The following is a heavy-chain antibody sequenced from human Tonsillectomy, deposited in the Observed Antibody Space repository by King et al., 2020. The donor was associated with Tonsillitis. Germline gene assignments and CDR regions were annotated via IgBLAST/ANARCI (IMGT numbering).Heavy chain of an antibody. J-gene: IGHJ3*01. D-gene: IGHD1-14*01. CDR2: ISSCGSDL. Sequence: VQLVESGGGLVKPGGSLRLSCAASGFTFSDYYMTWIRQAPGKGLEWVSFISSCGSDLHVVDSVKGRFTISRDNPKNSLYLQMDSLRAEDTAVYYCARARRDHQHDAFDVWGQGTMVTVSS. V-gene: IGHV3-11*01. CDR3: ARARRDHQHDAFDV. CDR1: GFTFSDYY.